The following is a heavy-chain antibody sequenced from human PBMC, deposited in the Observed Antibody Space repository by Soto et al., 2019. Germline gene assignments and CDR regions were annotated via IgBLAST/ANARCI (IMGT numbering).Heavy chain of an antibody. V-gene: IGHV1-69*01. D-gene: IGHD3-22*01. Sequence: QVQLVQSGAEVKKPGSSVKVSCKASGGTFSSYAISWVRQAPGQGLELMGGIIPIFGTANYAQKFQGRVTITADESTSRAYMELSSLRSEDKAVYYCGSDLEDSSGYYRRYFDYWGQGTLVTVSS. CDR2: IIPIFGTA. CDR3: GSDLEDSSGYYRRYFDY. J-gene: IGHJ4*02. CDR1: GGTFSSYA.